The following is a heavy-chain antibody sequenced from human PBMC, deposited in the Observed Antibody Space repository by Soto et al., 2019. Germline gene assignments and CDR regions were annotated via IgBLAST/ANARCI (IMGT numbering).Heavy chain of an antibody. Sequence: ASVKVSCKASGYTFTSYAMHWARQAPGQRLEWMGWINAGNGNTKYSQKFQGRVTITRDTSASTAYMELNSLRLEDTAIYYCARDIKKDTSPSDYWGQGTRVTVSS. D-gene: IGHD2-2*01. CDR1: GYTFTSYA. CDR2: INAGNGNT. J-gene: IGHJ4*02. V-gene: IGHV1-3*01. CDR3: ARDIKKDTSPSDY.